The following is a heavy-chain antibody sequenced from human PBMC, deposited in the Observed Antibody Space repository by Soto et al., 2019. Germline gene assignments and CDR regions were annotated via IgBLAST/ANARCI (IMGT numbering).Heavy chain of an antibody. CDR3: ARLVGYCTNGVCYIDGMDV. V-gene: IGHV2-70*13. CDR2: IDWDDDK. Sequence: SGPTLVNPTQTLTLTCTFSGFSLSTSGMCVSWIRQPPGKALEWLALIDWDDDKYYSTSLKTRLTISKDTSKNQVVLTMTNKDLLDTAMYYCARLVGYCTNGVCYIDGMDVWGQGTTVTVSS. D-gene: IGHD2-8*01. CDR1: GFSLSTSGMC. J-gene: IGHJ6*02.